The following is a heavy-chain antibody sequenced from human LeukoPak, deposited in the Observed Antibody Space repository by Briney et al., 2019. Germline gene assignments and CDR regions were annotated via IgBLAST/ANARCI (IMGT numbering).Heavy chain of an antibody. D-gene: IGHD3-3*01. J-gene: IGHJ4*02. Sequence: SETLSLTCTVSSGSISRYYWSWIRQPPGKGLEWIGYIYYSGSTNYNPSLKSRVTISVDTSKNQFSLKLSSVTAADTAVYYCARVRTYYDFWSGYHAFLDYWGQGTLVTVSS. CDR2: IYYSGST. CDR3: ARVRTYYDFWSGYHAFLDY. V-gene: IGHV4-59*01. CDR1: SGSISRYY.